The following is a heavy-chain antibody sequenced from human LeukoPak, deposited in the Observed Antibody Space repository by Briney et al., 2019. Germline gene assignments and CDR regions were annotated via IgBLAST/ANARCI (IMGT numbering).Heavy chain of an antibody. V-gene: IGHV4-59*01. J-gene: IGHJ3*02. D-gene: IGHD3-9*01. CDR1: GGSISSFY. CDR2: IYNSGST. Sequence: SETLSLTCTVSGGSISSFYWSWIRQPPGKGLEWIGYIYNSGSTNYNASLKSRVTISVDTSKNQFSLKLSSVTAADTAAYYCARTNYDILTGSPNDGFDIWGQGTMVTVSS. CDR3: ARTNYDILTGSPNDGFDI.